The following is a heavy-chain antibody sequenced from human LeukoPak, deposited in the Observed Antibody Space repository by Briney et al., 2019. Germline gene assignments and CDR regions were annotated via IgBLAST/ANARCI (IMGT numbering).Heavy chain of an antibody. D-gene: IGHD4-23*01. CDR3: ARVSYGGKNHDAFDI. V-gene: IGHV3-21*01. CDR1: GFTVSSNY. CDR2: ISSSSSYI. J-gene: IGHJ3*02. Sequence: GGSLRLSCAASGFTVSSNYMSWVRQAPGKGLEWVSSISSSSSYIYYADSVKGRFTISRDNAKNSLYLQMNSLRAEDTAVYYCARVSYGGKNHDAFDIWGQGTMVTVSS.